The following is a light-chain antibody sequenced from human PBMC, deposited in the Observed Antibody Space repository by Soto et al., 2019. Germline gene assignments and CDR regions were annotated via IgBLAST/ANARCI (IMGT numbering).Light chain of an antibody. V-gene: IGKV3-20*01. J-gene: IGKJ3*01. Sequence: EIVLTQSPGTLSLSPGERATLSCRASQSVSNNYLAWYQQKPGQAPRLLIYGASNRATGIPDRFSGSGSGTDFNLTISRLETEDFAVYYCQQYGSSTFTFGPGTKVDIK. CDR2: GAS. CDR3: QQYGSSTFT. CDR1: QSVSNNY.